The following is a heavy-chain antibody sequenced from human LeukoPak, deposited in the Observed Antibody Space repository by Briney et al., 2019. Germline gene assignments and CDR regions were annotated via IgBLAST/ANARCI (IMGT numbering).Heavy chain of an antibody. J-gene: IGHJ4*02. CDR3: ARDKIVGATYFDY. CDR2: ISSSSSTI. V-gene: IGHV3-48*01. Sequence: SGGSLRLSCAASGFTFSSYSMNWVRQAPGKGLEWVSYISSSSSTIYYADFVKGRFTISRENAKNSLYLQMNSLRAEDTAVYSCARDKIVGATYFDYWGQGTLVTVSS. CDR1: GFTFSSYS. D-gene: IGHD1-26*01.